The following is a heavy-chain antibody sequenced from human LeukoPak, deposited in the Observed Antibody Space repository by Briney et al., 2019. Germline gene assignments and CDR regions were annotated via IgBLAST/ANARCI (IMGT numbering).Heavy chain of an antibody. CDR3: ARILSQWELHLRD. CDR2: MNPNSGNT. CDR1: GHTFTSYD. D-gene: IGHD1-26*01. J-gene: IGHJ4*02. Sequence: ASVKVSCKASGHTFTSYDINWVRPATGQGLEWMGWMNPNSGNTGYAQKFQGRVTMTRNTSISTAYMELSSLRSEDTAVYYCARILSQWELHLRDWGQGTLVTVSS. V-gene: IGHV1-8*01.